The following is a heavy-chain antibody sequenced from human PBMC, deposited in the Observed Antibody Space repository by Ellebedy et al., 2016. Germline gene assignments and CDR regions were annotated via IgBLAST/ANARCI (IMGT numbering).Heavy chain of an antibody. J-gene: IGHJ6*02. V-gene: IGHV3-23*01. CDR3: ASRGSGYDYNYYYYGMDV. CDR2: ISGSGGNT. D-gene: IGHD5-12*01. CDR1: GFTFSSYA. Sequence: GESLKISCAASGFTFSSYAMSWVRQAPGKGLEWVSAISGSGGNTYYADSVKGRFTISRDNSKNTLYLQMNSLRAEDTAVYYCASRGSGYDYNYYYYGMDVWGQGTTVTVSS.